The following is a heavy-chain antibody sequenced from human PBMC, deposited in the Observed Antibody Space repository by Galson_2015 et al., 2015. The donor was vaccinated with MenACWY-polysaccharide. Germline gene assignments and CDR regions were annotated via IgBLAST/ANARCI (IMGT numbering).Heavy chain of an antibody. D-gene: IGHD2-21*01. CDR1: GFDFTRYS. CDR2: ITGSSETI. CDR3: ARERATVIADSNGMDV. Sequence: SLRLSCAASGFDFTRYSMNWVRQAPGKGLEWLSYITGSSETIYYADSVKGRFTISRDNAQKSLVLQLRSLTVKDTAVYYCARERATVIADSNGMDVWGQGTAVTVSS. J-gene: IGHJ6*02. V-gene: IGHV3-48*01.